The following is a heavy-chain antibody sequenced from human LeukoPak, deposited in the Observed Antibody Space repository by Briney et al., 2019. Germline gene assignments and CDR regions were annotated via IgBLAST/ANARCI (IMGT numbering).Heavy chain of an antibody. J-gene: IGHJ3*02. Sequence: SGGSLRLSCAASGFTFSSYGMHWVRQAPGKGLEWVAFIRYDGSNKYYADSVKGRFTISRDNSKNTLYLQMNSPRAEDTAVYYCAKSKNWVGWGGAFDIWGQGTMVTVSS. V-gene: IGHV3-30*02. CDR2: IRYDGSNK. CDR3: AKSKNWVGWGGAFDI. D-gene: IGHD3-10*01. CDR1: GFTFSSYG.